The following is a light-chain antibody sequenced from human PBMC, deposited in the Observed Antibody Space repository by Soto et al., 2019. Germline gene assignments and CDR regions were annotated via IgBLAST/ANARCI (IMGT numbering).Light chain of an antibody. Sequence: EVVMTQSPATLSVSPGERATLSCRASQSVNANLAWYQQKPGQAPRLLIHGASNRATGVPARFSGSGFGTEFILTISSLQSEDFAVYYCQQYNNWPLTFGGGTKVEIK. CDR2: GAS. CDR1: QSVNAN. J-gene: IGKJ4*01. CDR3: QQYNNWPLT. V-gene: IGKV3-15*01.